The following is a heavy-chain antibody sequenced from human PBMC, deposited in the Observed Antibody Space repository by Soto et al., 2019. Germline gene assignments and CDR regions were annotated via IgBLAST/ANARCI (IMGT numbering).Heavy chain of an antibody. D-gene: IGHD1-26*01. V-gene: IGHV3-30-3*01. CDR1: GFTFGSYA. CDR3: ARERSGAYFYGLYI. Sequence: GGSLRLSCGASGFTFGSYAMHWVRQAPGKGLEWLALSSYQGTNKQHADSVKGRFTISRDNSKNTLYLQIYSLRPEDTAKYFCARERSGAYFYGLYIWGRGTTFTVSS. J-gene: IGHJ6*01. CDR2: SSYQGTNK.